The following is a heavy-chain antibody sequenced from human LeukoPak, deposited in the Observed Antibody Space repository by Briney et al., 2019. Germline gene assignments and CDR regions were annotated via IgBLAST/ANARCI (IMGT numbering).Heavy chain of an antibody. CDR3: ARVGTGSWYFDL. V-gene: IGHV3-30-3*01. CDR2: ISYDGSNK. D-gene: IGHD3-10*01. Sequence: PGGSLRLSCAASGFTFSSYAMHWVRQAPGKGLEWVAVISYDGSNKYYADSVKGRFTISRDNSKNTLYLQMNSLRAEDTAVYYCARVGTGSWYFDLWGRGTLVTFSS. J-gene: IGHJ2*01. CDR1: GFTFSSYA.